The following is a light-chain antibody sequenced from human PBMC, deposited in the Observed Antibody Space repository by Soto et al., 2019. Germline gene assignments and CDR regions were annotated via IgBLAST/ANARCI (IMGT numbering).Light chain of an antibody. CDR3: QAWDSSTVV. J-gene: IGLJ2*01. V-gene: IGLV3-1*01. CDR1: KLGDKY. Sequence: SYELTQPPSVSVSPGQTASITCSGDKLGDKYACWYQQKPGQSPVLVIYQDRKRPSGIPERFSGSNSGNTATLTISGTQAKDEADYYCQAWDSSTVVFGGGTKVTVL. CDR2: QDR.